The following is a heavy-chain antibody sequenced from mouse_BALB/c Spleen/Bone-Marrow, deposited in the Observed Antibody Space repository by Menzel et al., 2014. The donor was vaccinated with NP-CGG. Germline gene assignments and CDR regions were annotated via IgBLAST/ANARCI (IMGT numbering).Heavy chain of an antibody. V-gene: IGHV2-3*01. D-gene: IGHD3-3*01. Sequence: VKLVESGPGLVAPSQSLSITCTVSGFSLTNYGISWVRQPPGKGLEWLGVIWGDGSTNYHSALISRLSISKDNSKSQVLLKLNSLQTDDTATYYCRGGPWFAYWGQGTLVTVPA. CDR3: RGGPWFAY. CDR1: GFSLTNYG. CDR2: IWGDGST. J-gene: IGHJ3*01.